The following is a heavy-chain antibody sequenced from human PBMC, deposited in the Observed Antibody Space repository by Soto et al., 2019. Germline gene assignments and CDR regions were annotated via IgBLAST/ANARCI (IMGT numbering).Heavy chain of an antibody. CDR3: ACSCITGTSDAFYI. J-gene: IGHJ3*02. Sequence: ASVKVSCKASGYTFTSYGISWVRQAPGQGLEWMGWISAYNGNTNYAQKLQGRVTMTTDTSTSTAYMELRSLRSEDTAVYYCACSCITGTSDAFYIWGKGTMVTVSS. D-gene: IGHD1-20*01. CDR2: ISAYNGNT. V-gene: IGHV1-18*01. CDR1: GYTFTSYG.